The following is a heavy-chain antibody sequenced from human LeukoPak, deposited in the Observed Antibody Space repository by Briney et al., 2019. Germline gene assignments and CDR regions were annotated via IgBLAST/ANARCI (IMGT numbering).Heavy chain of an antibody. CDR1: GFTFSNYA. D-gene: IGHD2-2*01. Sequence: PGGSLRLSCVASGFTFSNYAMSWVRQAPGKGLEWVSILSSSGGATYYADSVKGRFTISRDNSKNTLYLQMNSLRGDDTAVYYCAKAGRTSCSINCYYFDYWGQGTLVTVSS. CDR3: AKAGRTSCSINCYYFDY. J-gene: IGHJ4*02. CDR2: LSSSGGAT. V-gene: IGHV3-23*01.